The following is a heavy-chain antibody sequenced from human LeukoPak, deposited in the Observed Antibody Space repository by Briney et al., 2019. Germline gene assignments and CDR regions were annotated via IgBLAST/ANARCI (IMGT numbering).Heavy chain of an antibody. CDR1: GFTFSSYR. D-gene: IGHD3-3*02. CDR2: ITTTTSII. J-gene: IGHJ4*02. CDR3: ARVSLTGFDY. Sequence: PGGSLRLSCAASGFTFSSYRMNWVRQAPGKGLEWVSYITTTTSIIYYADSVKGRFTISRDNAKNSLYLQMNSLRAEDTAVYYCARVSLTGFDYWGQGTLVTVSS. V-gene: IGHV3-48*01.